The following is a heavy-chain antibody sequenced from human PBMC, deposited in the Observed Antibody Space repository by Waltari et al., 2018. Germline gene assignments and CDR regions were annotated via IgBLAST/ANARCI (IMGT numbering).Heavy chain of an antibody. D-gene: IGHD2-21*01. V-gene: IGHV3-23*01. CDR1: GFTFSSYA. CDR2: VSGSGGST. CDR3: ANYCGGYCYRNFDY. Sequence: EVQLLESGGGLVQPGGSLRLSCAASGFTFSSYAMSWVRQAPGKGLEWVSAVSGSGGSTDYADYVKGRFTISRDNSKNTLYLQMNSLRAEDTAVYYCANYCGGYCYRNFDYWGQGTLVTVSS. J-gene: IGHJ4*02.